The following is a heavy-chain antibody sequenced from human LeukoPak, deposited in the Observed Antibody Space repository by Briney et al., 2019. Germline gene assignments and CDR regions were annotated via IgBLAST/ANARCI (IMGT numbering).Heavy chain of an antibody. CDR1: GYTFTSYG. J-gene: IGHJ4*02. Sequence: ASVKVSCKASGYTFTSYGISWVRQAPGQGLEWMGWIGAYNGNTNYAQKLQGRVTMTTDTSTSTAYMELRSLRSDDTAVYYCARSAYCGGDCYSDLNYWGQGTLVTVSS. CDR2: IGAYNGNT. CDR3: ARSAYCGGDCYSDLNY. V-gene: IGHV1-18*01. D-gene: IGHD2-21*01.